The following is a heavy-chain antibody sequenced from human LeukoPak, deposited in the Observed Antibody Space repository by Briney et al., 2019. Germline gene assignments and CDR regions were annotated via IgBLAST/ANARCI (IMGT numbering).Heavy chain of an antibody. CDR1: GGSISSYY. J-gene: IGHJ4*02. D-gene: IGHD4-17*01. CDR3: ASLAQLRLLDY. V-gene: IGHV4-39*01. Sequence: SETLSLTCTVSGGSISSYYWGWIRQPPGKGLEWIGSIYYSGSTYYNPSLKSRVTISVDTSKNQFSLKLSSVTAADTAVYYCASLAQLRLLDYWGQGTLVTVSS. CDR2: IYYSGST.